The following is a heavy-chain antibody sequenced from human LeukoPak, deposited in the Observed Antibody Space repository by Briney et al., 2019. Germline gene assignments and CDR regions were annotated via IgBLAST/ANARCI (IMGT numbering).Heavy chain of an antibody. CDR3: ARVVLRYFDPGAFDI. CDR1: GFTFSSYS. V-gene: IGHV3-48*01. CDR2: ISSSSSTI. J-gene: IGHJ3*02. Sequence: GGSLRLSCAASGFTFSSYSMNWFRQAPGKGLEWVSYISSSSSTIYYADSVKGRFTISRDNAKNSLYLQMNSLRAEDTAVYYCARVVLRYFDPGAFDIWGQGTMVTVSS. D-gene: IGHD3-9*01.